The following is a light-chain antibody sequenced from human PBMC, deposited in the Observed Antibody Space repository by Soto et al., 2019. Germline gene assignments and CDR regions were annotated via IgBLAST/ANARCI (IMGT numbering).Light chain of an antibody. CDR2: GVS. J-gene: IGKJ4*01. CDR1: QSVSSN. V-gene: IGKV3-15*01. Sequence: EIVMTQSPATLSVSPGETATLSCRASQSVSSNFAWYQQKPGQAPRLLIYGVSTRATGIPARFSGVGSGTEFTLTISSLQSEDFALYYCQQYNNWPLTFGGGTKVEIK. CDR3: QQYNNWPLT.